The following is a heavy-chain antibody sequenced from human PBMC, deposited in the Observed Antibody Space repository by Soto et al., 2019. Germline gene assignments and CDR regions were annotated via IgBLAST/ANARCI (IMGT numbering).Heavy chain of an antibody. V-gene: IGHV3-23*01. J-gene: IGHJ6*02. Sequence: GGSLRLSCAASGFTFSSYAMSWVRQAPGKGLEWVSAISGSGGSTYYADSVKGWFTISRDNSKNTLYLQMNSLRAEDTAVYYCAKGGPGIVVSVDGMDVWGQGTTVTVSS. CDR2: ISGSGGST. CDR1: GFTFSSYA. CDR3: AKGGPGIVVSVDGMDV. D-gene: IGHD3-22*01.